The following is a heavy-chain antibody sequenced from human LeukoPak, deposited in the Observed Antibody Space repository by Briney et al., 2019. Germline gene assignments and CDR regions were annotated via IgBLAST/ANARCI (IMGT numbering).Heavy chain of an antibody. CDR3: AKGDSITMIVGGLY. Sequence: GGSPRLSCAASGFTFSSYAMHWVRQAPGKGLEWVAFIRYDGSNKYYADSVKGRFTISRDNSKNTLYLQMNSLRAEDTAVYYCAKGDSITMIVGGLYWGQGTLVTVSS. D-gene: IGHD3-22*01. J-gene: IGHJ4*02. CDR1: GFTFSSYA. CDR2: IRYDGSNK. V-gene: IGHV3-30*02.